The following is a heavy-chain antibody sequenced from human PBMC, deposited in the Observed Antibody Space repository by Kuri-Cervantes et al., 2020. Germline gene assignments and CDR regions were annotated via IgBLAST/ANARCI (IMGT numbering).Heavy chain of an antibody. CDR2: INAGNGNT. CDR1: GYTFTGYY. CDR3: ARDVGLDSSAHAY. V-gene: IGHV1-3*01. J-gene: IGHJ4*02. Sequence: ASVKVSCKASGYTFTGYYMHWVRQAPGQGLEWMGWINAGNGNTKYSQKFQGRVTITRDTSASTAYMELSSLRSEDTAVYYCARDVGLDSSAHAYWGQGTRVTVSS. D-gene: IGHD3-22*01.